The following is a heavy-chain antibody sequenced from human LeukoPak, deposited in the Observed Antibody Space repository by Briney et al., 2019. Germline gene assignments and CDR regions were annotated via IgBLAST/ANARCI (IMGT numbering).Heavy chain of an antibody. Sequence: GGSLRLSCAASGFTFTRYWMTWVRQAPGKGLEWVANINQDGSEKYYVDSVRGRFTISRDNAKNSLYLQMNSLRAEDTAVYYCVMDMDVWGQGTTVTVSS. CDR2: INQDGSEK. J-gene: IGHJ6*02. CDR3: VMDMDV. V-gene: IGHV3-7*05. CDR1: GFTFTRYW.